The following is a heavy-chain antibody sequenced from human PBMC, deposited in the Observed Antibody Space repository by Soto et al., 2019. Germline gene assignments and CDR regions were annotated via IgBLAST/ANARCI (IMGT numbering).Heavy chain of an antibody. V-gene: IGHV1-69*13. Sequence: SVKVSCKASGGTFSSYAISWVRQAPGQGLEWMGGIIPIFGTANYAQKFQGRVTITADESTSTAYMELSSLRSEDTAVYYCASRYCTNGVCYWGLDPWGQGTLVTVSS. CDR2: IIPIFGTA. CDR1: GGTFSSYA. CDR3: ASRYCTNGVCYWGLDP. D-gene: IGHD2-8*01. J-gene: IGHJ5*02.